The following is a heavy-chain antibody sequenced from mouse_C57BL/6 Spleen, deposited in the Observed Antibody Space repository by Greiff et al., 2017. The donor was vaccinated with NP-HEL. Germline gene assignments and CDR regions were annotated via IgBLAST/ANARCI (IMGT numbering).Heavy chain of an antibody. CDR1: GYTFTSYW. D-gene: IGHD2-2*01. J-gene: IGHJ4*01. CDR3: TRSGVTTLYYYAMDY. CDR2: IYPGNSDI. V-gene: IGHV1-5*01. Sequence: EVQLQQSGTVLARPGASVKMSCKTSGYTFTSYWMHWVKQRPGQGLEWIGAIYPGNSDISYNQKFKGKAKLTAVTSASTAYMELSRLTNEDSAVYYCTRSGVTTLYYYAMDYWGQGTSVTVSS.